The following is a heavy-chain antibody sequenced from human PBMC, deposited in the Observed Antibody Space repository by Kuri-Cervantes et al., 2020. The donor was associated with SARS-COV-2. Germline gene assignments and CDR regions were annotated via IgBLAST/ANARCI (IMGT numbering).Heavy chain of an antibody. CDR2: IWHDGTNN. J-gene: IGHJ4*02. D-gene: IGHD4-11*01. Sequence: GESLKISCATSGFVFSDFGMHWVRQAPGKGLEWVAHIWHDGTNNKYADSVRGRFTVSRDNSKNTLYLQMTSLTVEDTAVYYCARPTTFPNFFDYWGQGALVTVSS. V-gene: IGHV3-33*08. CDR1: GFVFSDFG. CDR3: ARPTTFPNFFDY.